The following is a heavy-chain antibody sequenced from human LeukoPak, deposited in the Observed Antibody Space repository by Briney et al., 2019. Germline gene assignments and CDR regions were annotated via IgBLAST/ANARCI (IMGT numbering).Heavy chain of an antibody. CDR2: IIPIFHTT. V-gene: IGHV1-69*06. Sequence: WXRQAPGXGLEWMGGIIPIFHTTNYAQKFQGRVTITADKSTTTAYMELSSLKSEDTAVYYCARPRFPYYRLSGPDYYYMDVWGKGTTVTVSS. D-gene: IGHD3-10*01. J-gene: IGHJ6*03. CDR3: ARPRFPYYRLSGPDYYYMDV.